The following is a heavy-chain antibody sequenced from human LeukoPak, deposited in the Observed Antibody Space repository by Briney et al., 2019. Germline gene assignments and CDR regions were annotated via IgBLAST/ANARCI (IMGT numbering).Heavy chain of an antibody. J-gene: IGHJ4*02. D-gene: IGHD1-14*01. CDR1: GFSFTIHS. CDR3: ARDLIGTGAIDF. V-gene: IGHV3-48*01. Sequence: GGSLRLSCVASGFSFTIHSMNWVRQAPGGGLEWLSYINDISSAIYYADSVKGRFSISRDNARNSLCLQMDSLRAEDTAVYFCARDLIGTGAIDFWGQGSLVTVSS. CDR2: INDISSAI.